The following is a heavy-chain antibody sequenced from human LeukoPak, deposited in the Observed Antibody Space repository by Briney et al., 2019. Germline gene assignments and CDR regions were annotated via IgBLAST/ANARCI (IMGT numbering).Heavy chain of an antibody. Sequence: GASVKVSCKASGYTFTSYGISWVRHAPGQGLEWMGWISTYNGNTNYAQKLQGRVTMTTDTSTSTAYMELRSLRSDDTAVYYCARDWYYYDSSGYYNFDYWGQGTLVTVSS. D-gene: IGHD3-22*01. CDR1: GYTFTSYG. J-gene: IGHJ4*02. CDR3: ARDWYYYDSSGYYNFDY. V-gene: IGHV1-18*01. CDR2: ISTYNGNT.